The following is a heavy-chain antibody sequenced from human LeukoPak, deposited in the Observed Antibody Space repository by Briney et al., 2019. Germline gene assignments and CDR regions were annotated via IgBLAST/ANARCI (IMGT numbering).Heavy chain of an antibody. V-gene: IGHV3-7*01. J-gene: IGHJ4*02. CDR2: MKQDGREK. Sequence: GGSLRLSCVASGFIFSNYWMSWVRQVPGKGLEWVANMKQDGREKYLVDSVKGRFTISRDNAKNSVYLQMNSLTDEDTGVYYCTRGMLRQPPDYWGQGMLVTVSS. CDR3: TRGMLRQPPDY. D-gene: IGHD3-10*02. CDR1: GFIFSNYW.